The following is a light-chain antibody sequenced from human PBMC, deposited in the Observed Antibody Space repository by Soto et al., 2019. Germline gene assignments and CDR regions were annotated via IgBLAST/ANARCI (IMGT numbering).Light chain of an antibody. CDR3: QQYDSLPLI. CDR2: AAS. V-gene: IGKV1-39*01. CDR1: QSIFSS. J-gene: IGKJ5*01. Sequence: DIQMTQSAASLSASLGDRVTITCGAGQSIFSSLNWYQQRPGKAPTLLIYAASSLQSGVPSRFRGSGYGTDFNLTISSLQPEDFATYYCQQYDSLPLIFGQGTRLEIK.